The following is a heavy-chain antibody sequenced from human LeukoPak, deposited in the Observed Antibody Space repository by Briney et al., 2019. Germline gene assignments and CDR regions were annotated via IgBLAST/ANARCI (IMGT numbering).Heavy chain of an antibody. D-gene: IGHD3-3*01. CDR3: ARDLIVLRFLEWYAFDI. J-gene: IGHJ3*02. Sequence: ASVKVSCKASGYTFTGYYMHWVRQAPGQGLEWMGWINPNSSGTNYAQKFQGRVTMTRDTSISTAYMELSRLRSDDTAVYYCARDLIVLRFLEWYAFDIWGQGTMVTVSS. CDR2: INPNSSGT. CDR1: GYTFTGYY. V-gene: IGHV1-2*02.